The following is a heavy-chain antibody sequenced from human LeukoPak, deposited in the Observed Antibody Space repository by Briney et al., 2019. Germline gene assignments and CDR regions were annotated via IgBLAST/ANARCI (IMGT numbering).Heavy chain of an antibody. CDR2: IIPIFGTA. CDR3: ARDADPYYYYDSSGYYPNWFDP. CDR1: GGTFSSYA. Sequence: ASVKVSCKASGGTFSSYAISWVRRAPGQGLEWMGGIIPIFGTANYAQKFQGRVTITTDESTSTAYMELSSLRSEDTAVYYCARDADPYYYYDSSGYYPNWFDPWGQGTLVTVSS. J-gene: IGHJ5*02. V-gene: IGHV1-69*05. D-gene: IGHD3-22*01.